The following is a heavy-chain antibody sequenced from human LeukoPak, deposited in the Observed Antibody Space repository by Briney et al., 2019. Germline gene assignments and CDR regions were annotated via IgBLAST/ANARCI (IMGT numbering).Heavy chain of an antibody. J-gene: IGHJ5*02. V-gene: IGHV3-48*01. D-gene: IGHD3-10*01. CDR2: ISSSSTV. CDR1: GFTFSDYS. Sequence: GGSLRLSCAGGFTFSDYSMNWIRQAPGKGLEWVSYISSSSTVYYTDSVKGRFTISRDNSKRSLYLQMNSLRAEDTAVYYCVGWGSDESWGQGTLVTVSS. CDR3: VGWGSDES.